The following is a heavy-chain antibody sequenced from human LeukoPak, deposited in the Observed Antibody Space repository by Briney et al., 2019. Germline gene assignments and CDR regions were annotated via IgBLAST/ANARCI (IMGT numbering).Heavy chain of an antibody. CDR3: ANGGDPYYFYYGMDV. CDR1: GFTFSSYA. CDR2: ISGSGDTT. V-gene: IGHV3-23*01. J-gene: IGHJ6*02. Sequence: PGGSLRLSYAASGFTFSSYAMSWVRQAPGKGLEWVSAISGSGDTTYYGDSVKGRFTVSRDNSKNTLFLQMNSLRAEDTAVYYCANGGDPYYFYYGMDVWGQGTTVTVSS.